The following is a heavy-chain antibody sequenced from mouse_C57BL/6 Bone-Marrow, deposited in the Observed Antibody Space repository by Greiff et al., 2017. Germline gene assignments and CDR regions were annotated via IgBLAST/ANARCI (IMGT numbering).Heavy chain of an antibody. D-gene: IGHD1-1*01. CDR1: GFTFSDYG. J-gene: IGHJ1*03. CDR2: ISNLAYSI. CDR3: ARHEGSRGNWYFDV. V-gene: IGHV5-15*01. Sequence: EVKVVESGGGLVQPGGSLKLSCAASGFTFSDYGMAWVRQAPRKGPEWVAFISNLAYSIYYADAVTGRFTISRENAKNTLYLEMSSLRSEDTAMYYCARHEGSRGNWYFDVWGTGTTVTVSS.